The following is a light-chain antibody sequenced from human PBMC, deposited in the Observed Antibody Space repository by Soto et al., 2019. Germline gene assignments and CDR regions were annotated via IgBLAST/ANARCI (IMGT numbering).Light chain of an antibody. CDR1: SGDIGIYNF. CDR2: EVH. V-gene: IGLV2-14*01. Sequence: QSALTQPASVSGALGQSITISCTGTSGDIGIYNFVSWFHQRPAKAPKLLIFEVHNLPSGVSDRFSASKSGNAASLTISGLQADDEGDYYCTSYTRSNTWVFGGGTKLTVL. CDR3: TSYTRSNTWV. J-gene: IGLJ3*02.